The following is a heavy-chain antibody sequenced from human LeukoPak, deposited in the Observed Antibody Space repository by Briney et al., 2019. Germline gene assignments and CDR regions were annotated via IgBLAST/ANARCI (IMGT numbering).Heavy chain of an antibody. D-gene: IGHD6-13*01. CDR2: INAGNGNT. J-gene: IGHJ4*02. Sequence: ASVKVSCKASGYTFTSYAMHWVRQAPGQRLEWMGWINAGNGNTKYSQKFQGRVTITRDTSASTAYMELSSLRSEDTAVYYCARAERAADDLDYWGQGTLVTVSS. CDR3: ARAERAADDLDY. V-gene: IGHV1-3*01. CDR1: GYTFTSYA.